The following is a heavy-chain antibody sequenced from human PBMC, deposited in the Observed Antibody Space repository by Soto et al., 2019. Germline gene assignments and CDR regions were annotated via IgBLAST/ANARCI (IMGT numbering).Heavy chain of an antibody. CDR1: GGSFSGYI. V-gene: IGHV4-34*01. CDR3: ARRGPRDTITIFGVVKSWFDP. D-gene: IGHD3-3*01. J-gene: IGHJ5*02. CDR2: INDSGST. Sequence: SETLSLTCAVYGGSFSGYIWSWIRQPPGKGLEWIGEINDSGSTNYNPSLKSRVTISLDTSKNQFSLKLSSVTAADTALLYCARRGPRDTITIFGVVKSWFDPWGQGTLVTVSS.